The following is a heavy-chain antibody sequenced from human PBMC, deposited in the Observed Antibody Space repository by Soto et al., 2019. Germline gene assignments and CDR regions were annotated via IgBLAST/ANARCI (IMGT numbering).Heavy chain of an antibody. CDR3: ARVMITFGGVIVRAFDI. J-gene: IGHJ3*02. D-gene: IGHD3-16*02. CDR1: GGSISSGDYY. Sequence: LSLTCTVSGGSISSGDYYWSWIRQPPGKGLEWIGYIYYSGSTYYNPSPKSRVTISVDKSKNQFSLKLSSVTAADTAVYYCARVMITFGGVIVRAFDIWGQGTMVTVSS. V-gene: IGHV4-30-4*01. CDR2: IYYSGST.